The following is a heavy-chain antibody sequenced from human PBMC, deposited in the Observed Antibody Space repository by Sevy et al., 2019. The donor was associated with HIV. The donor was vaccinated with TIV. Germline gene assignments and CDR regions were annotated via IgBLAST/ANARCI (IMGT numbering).Heavy chain of an antibody. J-gene: IGHJ5*02. CDR1: GFSFSDYW. V-gene: IGHV3-74*01. D-gene: IGHD6-25*01. Sequence: GGSLRLSCAASGFSFSDYWMHWVRQAPGKGLVWVSHISNDASNRNYADSVKGRFTISRDNAKNTLYLQMNNLRVEDTALYYCHAASPGSWGQGTLVTVSS. CDR3: HAASPGS. CDR2: ISNDASNR.